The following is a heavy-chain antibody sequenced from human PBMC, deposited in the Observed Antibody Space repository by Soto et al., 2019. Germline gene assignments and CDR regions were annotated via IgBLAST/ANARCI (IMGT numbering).Heavy chain of an antibody. CDR3: ARAPPRSDY. J-gene: IGHJ4*02. CDR2: IYYSGST. CDR1: GGSISSSSYY. Sequence: PSETLSLTCTVSGGSISSSSYYWGWIRQPPGKGLEWIGSIYYSGSTYYNPSLKSRVTISVDTSKNQFSLKLSSVTAADTAVYYCARAPPRSDYWGQGTLVTVSS. V-gene: IGHV4-39*01.